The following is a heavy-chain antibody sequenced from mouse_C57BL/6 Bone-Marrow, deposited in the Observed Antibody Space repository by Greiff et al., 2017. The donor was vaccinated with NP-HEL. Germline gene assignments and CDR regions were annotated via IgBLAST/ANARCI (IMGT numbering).Heavy chain of an antibody. V-gene: IGHV5-6*01. Sequence: EVKLVESRGDLVKPGGSLKLSCAASGFTFSSYGMSWVRQTPDKRLEWVATISSGGSYTYYPDSVKGRFTISRDNAKNTLYLQMSSLKSEDTAMYYCARMGSSYYFDYWGQGTTLTVSS. J-gene: IGHJ2*01. CDR1: GFTFSSYG. D-gene: IGHD1-1*01. CDR3: ARMGSSYYFDY. CDR2: ISSGGSYT.